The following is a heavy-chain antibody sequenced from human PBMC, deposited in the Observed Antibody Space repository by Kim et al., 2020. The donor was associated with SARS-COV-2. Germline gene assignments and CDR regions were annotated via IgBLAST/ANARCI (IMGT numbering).Heavy chain of an antibody. CDR3: VRLSVGPQTSDV. D-gene: IGHD1-26*01. J-gene: IGHJ3*01. Sequence: SVRGRLTITRDDSKNAISLQMDSMKTEDTAVYYCVRLSVGPQTSDVWGQGTMVTVSS. V-gene: IGHV3-72*01.